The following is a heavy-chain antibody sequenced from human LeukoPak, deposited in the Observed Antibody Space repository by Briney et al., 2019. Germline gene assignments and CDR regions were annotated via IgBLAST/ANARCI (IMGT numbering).Heavy chain of an antibody. V-gene: IGHV4-34*01. CDR2: INHSGST. J-gene: IGHJ4*02. CDR1: GGSFSGYY. D-gene: IGHD3-10*01. Sequence: PSETLSLTCAVYGGSFSGYYWSWIRRPPGKGLEWIGEINHSGSTNYNPSLKSRVTISVDTSKNQFSLKLSPVTAADTAVYYCARGPSGYFDYWGQGTLVTVSS. CDR3: ARGPSGYFDY.